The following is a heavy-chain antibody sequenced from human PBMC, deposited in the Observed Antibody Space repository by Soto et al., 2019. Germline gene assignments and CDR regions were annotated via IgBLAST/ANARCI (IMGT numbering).Heavy chain of an antibody. CDR2: IYYSGST. J-gene: IGHJ6*02. CDR1: GGSVSSGSYY. Sequence: SETLSLTCTVSGGSVSSGSYYWSWIRQPPGKGLEWIGYIYYSGSTNYNPSLKSRVTISVDTSKNQFSLKLSSVTAADTAAYYCARYKSNYYYGMDVWGQGTTVTVS. D-gene: IGHD1-20*01. V-gene: IGHV4-61*01. CDR3: ARYKSNYYYGMDV.